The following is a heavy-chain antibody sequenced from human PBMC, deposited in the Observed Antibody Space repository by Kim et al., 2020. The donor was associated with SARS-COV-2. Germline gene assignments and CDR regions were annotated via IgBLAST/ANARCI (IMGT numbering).Heavy chain of an antibody. V-gene: IGHV3-48*02. CDR1: GFTFSSYS. CDR2: ISSSSSTI. Sequence: GGSLRLSCAASGFTFSSYSMNWVRQAPGKGLEWVSYISSSSSTIYYADSVKGRFTISRDNAKNSLYLQMNSLRDEDTAVYYCAREIWLLPFYYYYGRDVWGQGTTVTVPS. J-gene: IGHJ6*02. D-gene: IGHD2-15*01. CDR3: AREIWLLPFYYYYGRDV.